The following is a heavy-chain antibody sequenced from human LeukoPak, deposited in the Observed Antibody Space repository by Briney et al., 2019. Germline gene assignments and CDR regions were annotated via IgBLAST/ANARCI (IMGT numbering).Heavy chain of an antibody. V-gene: IGHV4-4*07. J-gene: IGHJ4*02. CDR3: ARAPTAYCLSTTCQPYFDY. Sequence: SETLSLTCTVSGGSISTYYWNWIRQPAGKGLEWIGRIYTGGSTNYNPSLKSRVTLSIDTSKNQFSLKLNSVTAADTAVYYCARAPTAYCLSTTCQPYFDYWGQGALVTVSS. D-gene: IGHD2-2*01. CDR2: IYTGGST. CDR1: GGSISTYY.